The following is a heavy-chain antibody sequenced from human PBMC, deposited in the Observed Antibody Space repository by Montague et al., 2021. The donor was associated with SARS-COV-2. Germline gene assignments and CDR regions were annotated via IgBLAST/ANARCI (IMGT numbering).Heavy chain of an antibody. CDR2: TYYRSKWYN. J-gene: IGHJ6*02. V-gene: IGHV6-1*01. Sequence: CAISGDSVSSNSATWNWVRQSPSRGLEWLGRTYYRSKWYNDYAVSVRGRVTINPDTSENQFSLQLNSVTPEDTAIYYCTSGGEGNYNVMDVWGQGTTVTVSS. CDR3: TSGGEGNYNVMDV. CDR1: GDSVSSNSAT. D-gene: IGHD3-10*01.